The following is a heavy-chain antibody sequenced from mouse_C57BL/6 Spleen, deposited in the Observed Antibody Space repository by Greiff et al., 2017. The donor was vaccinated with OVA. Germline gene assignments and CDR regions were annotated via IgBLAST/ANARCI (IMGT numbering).Heavy chain of an antibody. Sequence: VQLQQSGPGLVAPSQSLSITCTVSGFSLTSYGVSWVRQPPGKGLEWLGVIWGDGSTNYHSALISRLGISKDNSKSHGILKLNSLQTDDTATYYCAKNWDVRGGFDYWGQGTTLTVSS. CDR2: IWGDGST. D-gene: IGHD4-1*01. V-gene: IGHV2-3*01. J-gene: IGHJ2*01. CDR3: AKNWDVRGGFDY. CDR1: GFSLTSYG.